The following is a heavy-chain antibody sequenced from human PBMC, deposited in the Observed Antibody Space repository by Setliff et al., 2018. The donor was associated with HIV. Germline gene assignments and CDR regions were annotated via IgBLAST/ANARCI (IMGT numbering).Heavy chain of an antibody. CDR1: GYSFTTYS. Sequence: ASVKVSCKASGYSFTTYSINWLRQAPGQGPEWMGWIHTSTGKPTYVRDFTGRFVFSLDTSVNTAFLQISDLKTEDTAVYYCARNSPFPPSSGAHSDFWGPGTLVTVSS. CDR2: IHTSTGKP. J-gene: IGHJ4*02. D-gene: IGHD3-22*01. V-gene: IGHV7-4-1*02. CDR3: ARNSPFPPSSGAHSDF.